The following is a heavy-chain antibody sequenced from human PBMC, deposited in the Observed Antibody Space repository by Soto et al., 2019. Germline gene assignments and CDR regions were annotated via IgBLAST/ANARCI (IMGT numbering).Heavy chain of an antibody. V-gene: IGHV4-38-2*01. Sequence: SENLSLTCAVSGYSIRRGYYWGWIRQPPGKGLEWIGSIYHSGSTYYNPSLKSRVTISVDTSKNQFSLKLSSVTAADTAVYYCGRHPGYSGQGTLVTV. J-gene: IGHJ4*02. CDR2: IYHSGST. CDR1: GYSIRRGYY. CDR3: GRHPGY.